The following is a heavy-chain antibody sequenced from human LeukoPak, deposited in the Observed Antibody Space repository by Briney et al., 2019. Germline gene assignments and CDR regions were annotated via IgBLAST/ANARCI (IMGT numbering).Heavy chain of an antibody. CDR1: GFTFSHYS. J-gene: IGHJ6*02. Sequence: GSLRLSSVASGFTFSHYSMNWVRQAPGKGLEWVGRIKSKTDGGTTDYAAPVKGRFTISRDDSKNTLYLQMNSLKTEDTAVYYCTTATTPWDYYYGMDVWGQGTTVTVSS. CDR2: IKSKTDGGTT. D-gene: IGHD1-26*01. CDR3: TTATTPWDYYYGMDV. V-gene: IGHV3-15*07.